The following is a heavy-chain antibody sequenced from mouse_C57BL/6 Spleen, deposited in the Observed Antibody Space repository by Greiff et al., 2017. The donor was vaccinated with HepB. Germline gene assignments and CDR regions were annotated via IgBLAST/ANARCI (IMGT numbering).Heavy chain of an antibody. D-gene: IGHD2-4*01. J-gene: IGHJ4*01. CDR3: ARTHYDDAMDY. Sequence: QVQLQQSGAELVKPGASVKMSCKASGYTFTSYWITWVKQRPGQGLEWIGDIYPGSGSTNYNEKFKSKATLTVDTSSSTAYMQLSSLTSEDSAVYYCARTHYDDAMDYWGQGTSVTVSS. CDR2: IYPGSGST. CDR1: GYTFTSYW. V-gene: IGHV1-55*01.